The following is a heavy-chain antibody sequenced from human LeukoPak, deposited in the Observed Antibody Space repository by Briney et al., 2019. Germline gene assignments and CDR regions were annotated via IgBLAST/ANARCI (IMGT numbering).Heavy chain of an antibody. J-gene: IGHJ3*02. CDR3: ARVPGYSSGGAFDI. CDR1: GFIFSDYY. D-gene: IGHD6-19*01. V-gene: IGHV3-11*04. CDR2: ISSSGDNI. Sequence: GGSLRLSCAASGFIFSDYYMTWIRQAPGKGLEWVSYISSSGDNIFYADSVKGRFTISRDNAKNSLYLQMNSLRAEDTAVYYCARVPGYSSGGAFDIWGQGTMVTVSS.